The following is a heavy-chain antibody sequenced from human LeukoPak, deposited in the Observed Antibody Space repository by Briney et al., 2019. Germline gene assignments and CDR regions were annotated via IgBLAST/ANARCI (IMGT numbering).Heavy chain of an antibody. J-gene: IGHJ1*01. CDR1: GGTFSKYT. D-gene: IGHD3-22*01. Sequence: ASVKVSCKASGGTFSKYTISWVRQRPGQGLEWMGWINTGNGNTKSSQKFQDRVTLTRDTSASTAYMELNSLSSEDTAVYYCARVPLHDASGRYYPHWGQGTLVTVSS. CDR3: ARVPLHDASGRYYPH. CDR2: INTGNGNT. V-gene: IGHV1-3*04.